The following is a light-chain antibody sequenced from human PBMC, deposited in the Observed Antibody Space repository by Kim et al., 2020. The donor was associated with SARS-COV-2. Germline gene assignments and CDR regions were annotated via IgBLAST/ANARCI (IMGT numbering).Light chain of an antibody. V-gene: IGKV3-15*01. CDR3: QKYNSWPPLT. CDR2: GAS. J-gene: IGKJ4*01. Sequence: EIVMTQSPATLSVSPGERANLSCRASQSVSSSLAWYQQKTGQGPRLLIYGASTRATGIPARFSGSGSGTEFTITISSLQSEDFAVYYCQKYNSWPPLTFGGGTKVDIK. CDR1: QSVSSS.